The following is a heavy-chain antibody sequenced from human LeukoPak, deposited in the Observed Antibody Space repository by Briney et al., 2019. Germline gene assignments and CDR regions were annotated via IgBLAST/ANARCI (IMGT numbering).Heavy chain of an antibody. CDR2: ISSLSGTI. J-gene: IGHJ4*02. CDR3: ARDQGGDTSY. V-gene: IGHV3-48*01. D-gene: IGHD2-2*01. Sequence: GGSLRLSCEASGFTFSSYSMNWVRQAPGKGLEWVSYISSLSGTINYADSVKGRFTISRDNAKNSLYLQVSSLRAEDTAIYYCARDQGGDTSYWGQGTLVTVSS. CDR1: GFTFSSYS.